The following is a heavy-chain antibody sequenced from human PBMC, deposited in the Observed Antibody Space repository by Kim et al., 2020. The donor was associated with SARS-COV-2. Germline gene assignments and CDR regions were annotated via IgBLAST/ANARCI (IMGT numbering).Heavy chain of an antibody. J-gene: IGHJ4*02. CDR3: ARVPVGASSWYYFDS. V-gene: IGHV3-11*05. D-gene: IGHD6-13*01. Sequence: DPLKGRINISRDNAENSLYLEMNSLSADDTAVYYCARVPVGASSWYYFDSWGQGTLVTVSS.